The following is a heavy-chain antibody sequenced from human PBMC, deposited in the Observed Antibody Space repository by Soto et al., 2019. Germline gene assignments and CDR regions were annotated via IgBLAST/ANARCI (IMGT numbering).Heavy chain of an antibody. CDR1: GGSISSSSYY. J-gene: IGHJ4*02. D-gene: IGHD6-6*01. Sequence: SETLSLTCTVSGGSISSSSYYWGWIRQPPGKGLEWIGSIYYSGSTYYNPSLKSRVPISVDTSKNQFSLKLSSVTAADTAVYYCARLVLETGPTIDYWGQGTLVTVSS. V-gene: IGHV4-39*07. CDR2: IYYSGST. CDR3: ARLVLETGPTIDY.